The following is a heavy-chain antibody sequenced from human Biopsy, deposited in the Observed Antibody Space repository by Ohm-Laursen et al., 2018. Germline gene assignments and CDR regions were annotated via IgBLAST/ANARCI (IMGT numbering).Heavy chain of an antibody. CDR2: IIPIFGTA. V-gene: IGHV1-69*13. CDR1: GGTFTNYA. J-gene: IGHJ4*02. Sequence: GASVKVSCKASGGTFTNYAISWVRQAPGQGLEWMGGIIPIFGTANYAQKFQGRVTITADESTSTAYMELRSPRSDDTAVYYCARDALGGGSYRFFYWGQGSLVTVSS. D-gene: IGHD1-26*01. CDR3: ARDALGGGSYRFFY.